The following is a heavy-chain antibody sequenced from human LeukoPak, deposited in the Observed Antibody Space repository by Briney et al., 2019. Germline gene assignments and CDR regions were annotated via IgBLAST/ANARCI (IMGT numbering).Heavy chain of an antibody. CDR1: GGTFSSYA. Sequence: SVKVSCKASGGTFSSYAISWVRQAPGQGLEWMGGIIPIFGTANYAQKFQGRVTMTEDTSTDTAYMELSSLRSEDTAVYYCATSVRGVIPDLDYWGQGTLVTVSS. V-gene: IGHV1-69*06. J-gene: IGHJ4*02. CDR2: IIPIFGTA. D-gene: IGHD3-10*01. CDR3: ATSVRGVIPDLDY.